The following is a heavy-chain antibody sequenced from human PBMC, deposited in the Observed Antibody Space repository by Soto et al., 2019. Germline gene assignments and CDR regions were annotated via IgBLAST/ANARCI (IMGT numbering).Heavy chain of an antibody. Sequence: PSETLSLTCAVSSCSISSSNWWSWVRQPPGKGLKWIGEIYHSGSTNYNPSLKSRVTISVDKSKNQFSLKLSSVTAADTAVYYCAAYCSSTSCQPDNYMDVWGKGTTVTVSS. CDR1: SCSISSSNW. V-gene: IGHV4-4*02. CDR2: IYHSGST. D-gene: IGHD2-2*01. CDR3: AAYCSSTSCQPDNYMDV. J-gene: IGHJ6*03.